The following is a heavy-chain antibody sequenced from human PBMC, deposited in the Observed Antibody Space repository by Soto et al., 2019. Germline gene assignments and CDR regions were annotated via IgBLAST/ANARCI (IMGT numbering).Heavy chain of an antibody. CDR1: GFTFSSYA. CDR2: ITDSGDST. D-gene: IGHD2-15*01. Sequence: GGSLRLSCAASGFTFSSYAMGWVRQAPVKGLEWVPAITDSGDSTYHADSVKGRFTISRDNSKNTLYLQMNSLRAEDTAVYYCARSYCSGGSCPLRYYYMDVWGKGTTVTVSS. CDR3: ARSYCSGGSCPLRYYYMDV. J-gene: IGHJ6*03. V-gene: IGHV3-23*01.